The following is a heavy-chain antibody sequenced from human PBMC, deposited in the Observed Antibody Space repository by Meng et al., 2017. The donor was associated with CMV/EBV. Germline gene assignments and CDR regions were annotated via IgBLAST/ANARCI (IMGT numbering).Heavy chain of an antibody. D-gene: IGHD6-13*01. CDR3: ARNGGDRGAAAPWLIYYYYGMDV. V-gene: IGHV3-48*03. J-gene: IGHJ6*02. CDR2: ISSSGSTI. CDR1: GFTFSSYE. Sequence: GESLKISCAAPGFTFSSYEMNWVRQAPGKGLEWVSYISSSGSTIYYADSVKGRFTISRDNAKNSLYLQMNSLRAEDTAVYYCARNGGDRGAAAPWLIYYYYGMDVWGQGTTVTVS.